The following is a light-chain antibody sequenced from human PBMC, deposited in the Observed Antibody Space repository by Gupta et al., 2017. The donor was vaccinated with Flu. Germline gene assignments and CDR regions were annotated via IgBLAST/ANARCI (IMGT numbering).Light chain of an antibody. V-gene: IGKV1-39*01. J-gene: IGKJ3*01. CDR2: AAS. CDR1: QSIRSY. Sequence: DRFTITCRASQSIRSYLNWYQQKPGKAPKLLIYAASTLQSGVPSRFSGSGSGTDFTLTISSLQPEDFATYYCQQSYSTPRFAFGPGTKVEIK. CDR3: QQSYSTPRFA.